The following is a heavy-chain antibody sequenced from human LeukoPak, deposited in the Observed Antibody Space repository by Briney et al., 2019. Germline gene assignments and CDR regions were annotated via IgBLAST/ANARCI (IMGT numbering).Heavy chain of an antibody. CDR1: GGSISSSSYY. J-gene: IGHJ5*02. CDR2: IYYSGST. CDR3: ASKESSGWYNWFDP. D-gene: IGHD6-19*01. V-gene: IGHV4-39*07. Sequence: SETLSLTCTVSGGSISSSSYYWGWIRQPPGKGLEWIGSIYYSGSTYYNLSLKSRVTISVDTSKNQFSLKLSSVTAADTAVYYCASKESSGWYNWFDPWGQGTLVTVSS.